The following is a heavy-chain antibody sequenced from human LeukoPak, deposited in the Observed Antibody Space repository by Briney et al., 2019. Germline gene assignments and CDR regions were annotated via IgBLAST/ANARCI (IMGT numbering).Heavy chain of an antibody. J-gene: IGHJ4*02. CDR3: ARSPTYGVPGPVEFDY. V-gene: IGHV4-39*01. Sequence: NPSETLSLTCTVSGDSISNTNFYWGWIRQPPGKGLEWIGSISYSGSSHYNPSLKSRVTISVDTSKNQFSLELTSATAADTAVYYCARSPTYGVPGPVEFDYWGQGTLVTVSS. CDR2: ISYSGSS. D-gene: IGHD4-17*01. CDR1: GDSISNTNFY.